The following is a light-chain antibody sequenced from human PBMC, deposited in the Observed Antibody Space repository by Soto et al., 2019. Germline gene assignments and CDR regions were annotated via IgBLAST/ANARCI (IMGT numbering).Light chain of an antibody. CDR1: QSIPIW. CDR2: DAS. V-gene: IGKV1-5*01. CDR3: QQYNTHSLWK. Sequence: DIHMTQSPSTLSASVGDRVTITCRASQSIPIWVSWYQQKPGKALTLLIYDASSLESGVPSRFSGSGSGTEITLPISSMQPDDFATYYGQQYNTHSLWKFGQGTKVDIK. J-gene: IGKJ1*01.